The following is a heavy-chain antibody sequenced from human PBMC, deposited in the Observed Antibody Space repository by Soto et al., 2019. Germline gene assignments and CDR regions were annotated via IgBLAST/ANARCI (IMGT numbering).Heavy chain of an antibody. CDR3: ARSTGRFLEWLSV. J-gene: IGHJ6*02. V-gene: IGHV3-33*01. D-gene: IGHD3-3*01. CDR1: GFTFSSYG. Sequence: GGSLRLSCAASGFTFSSYGMHWVRQAPGKGLEWVAVIWYDGSNKYYADSVKGRFTISRDNSKNTLYLQMNSLRAEDTAVYYCARSTGRFLEWLSVWGQGTTVTVSS. CDR2: IWYDGSNK.